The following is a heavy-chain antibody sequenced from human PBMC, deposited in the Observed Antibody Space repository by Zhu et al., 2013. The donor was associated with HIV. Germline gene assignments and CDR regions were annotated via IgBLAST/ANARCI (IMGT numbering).Heavy chain of an antibody. CDR3: AREGARREVIY. J-gene: IGHJ4*02. CDR1: GYIFTSYD. Sequence: QVHLVQSGAEVKRPGASVKVSCKAFGYIFTSYDMYWVRQAPGQRLEWMGWINVGNGDTKYSQKFQGRVTITRDTSASTAYMELSSLRSEDTAVYYCAREGARREVIYWGQGNPGHRLL. CDR2: INVGNGDT. V-gene: IGHV1-3*01. D-gene: IGHD3-10*01.